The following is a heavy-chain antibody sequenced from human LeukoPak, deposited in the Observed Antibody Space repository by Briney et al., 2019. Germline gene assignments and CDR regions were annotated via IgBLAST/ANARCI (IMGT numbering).Heavy chain of an antibody. CDR1: GFTFSAFG. J-gene: IGHJ6*04. CDR3: AELGITMIGGV. Sequence: HTGGSLRLSCAASGFTFSAFGMHWVRQAPGKGLEWVTFIPYDGSDKYYADSVKGRFTISRDNAKNSLYLQMNSLRAEDTAVYYCAELGITMIGGVWGKGTTVTISS. CDR2: IPYDGSDK. V-gene: IGHV3-30*02. D-gene: IGHD3-10*02.